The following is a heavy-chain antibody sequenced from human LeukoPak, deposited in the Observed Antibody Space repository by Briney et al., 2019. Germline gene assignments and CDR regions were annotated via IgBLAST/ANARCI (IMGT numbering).Heavy chain of an antibody. D-gene: IGHD2-2*02. Sequence: SETLSLTCTVSGGSISGYYWSWIRQPPGKGLEWIGYIYHSESTYYNPSLKSRVTISVDRSKNQFSLKLSSVTAADTAVYYCAGPQLLYNYWGQGTLVTVSS. CDR1: GGSISGYY. CDR3: AGPQLLYNY. V-gene: IGHV4-59*04. CDR2: IYHSEST. J-gene: IGHJ4*02.